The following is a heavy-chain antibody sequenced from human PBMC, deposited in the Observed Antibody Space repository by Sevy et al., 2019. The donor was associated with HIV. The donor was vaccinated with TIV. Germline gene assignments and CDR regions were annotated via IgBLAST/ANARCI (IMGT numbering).Heavy chain of an antibody. V-gene: IGHV1-69*13. Sequence: ASVKVSCKASGGTFSSYVISWVRQAPGQGLEWLGRNINIFGTANYAQKFQGRVTITADESTSTAYIELSSLRSEETAVYYCARGVYYYGSGRSLAGMDVWGQGTTVTVSS. CDR3: ARGVYYYGSGRSLAGMDV. CDR2: NINIFGTA. D-gene: IGHD3-10*01. CDR1: GGTFSSYV. J-gene: IGHJ6*02.